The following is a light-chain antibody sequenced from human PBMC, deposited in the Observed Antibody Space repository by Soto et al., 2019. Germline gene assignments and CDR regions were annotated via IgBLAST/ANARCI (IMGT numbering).Light chain of an antibody. J-gene: IGLJ1*01. CDR1: SSDVGGYNY. Sequence: QSALTQPPSASGSPGQSVTISCTGTSSDVGGYNYVSWYQQHPGKAPKLIISEVSKRPSGVPDRFSGSKSGNTASLTVSGLHDEDDAYYYCTSHTGRNNYVFGTGTKLTVL. V-gene: IGLV2-8*01. CDR2: EVS. CDR3: TSHTGRNNYV.